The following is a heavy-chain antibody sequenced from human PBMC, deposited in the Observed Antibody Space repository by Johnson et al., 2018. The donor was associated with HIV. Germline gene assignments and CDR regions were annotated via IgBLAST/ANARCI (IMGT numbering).Heavy chain of an antibody. CDR2: ISSNGGST. Sequence: VQLVKSGGGLVQPGGSLRLSCAASGFTFSSYAMHWVRQAPGKGLEYVSAISSNGGSTYYANSVKGRFTISRDNSKNTLYLQMGSLRAEDMAVYYCARGWELLTPAFDIWGQGTMVTVSS. D-gene: IGHD1-26*01. J-gene: IGHJ3*02. CDR1: GFTFSSYA. V-gene: IGHV3-64*01. CDR3: ARGWELLTPAFDI.